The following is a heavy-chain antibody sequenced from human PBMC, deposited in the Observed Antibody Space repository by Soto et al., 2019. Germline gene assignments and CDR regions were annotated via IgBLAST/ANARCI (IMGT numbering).Heavy chain of an antibody. J-gene: IGHJ3*02. V-gene: IGHV6-1*01. CDR1: GDSVSRNSAA. Sequence: PSQTLSLTCVISGDSVSRNSAAWHWIRQSPSRGLEWLGRTYYRSKWYNDYAVSVKSRISINPDTSKNQFSLQLNSVTPEDTAVYYCARAPGGIDAFDIWGQGTMVTVPS. CDR2: TYYRSKWYN. CDR3: ARAPGGIDAFDI. D-gene: IGHD3-16*01.